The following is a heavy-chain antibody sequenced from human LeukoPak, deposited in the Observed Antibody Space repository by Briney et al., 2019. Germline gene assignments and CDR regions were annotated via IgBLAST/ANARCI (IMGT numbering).Heavy chain of an antibody. J-gene: IGHJ2*01. CDR1: GGSFSAYY. D-gene: IGHD4-17*01. Sequence: SETLSPTCAVYGGSFSAYYWSWIRQPPGRGLEWIGEIYHSGSTNYSPSLKSRVTISVDTSKNQFSLKLSSVTAADTAVYYCARAPQSDYGTHWYFDLWGRGTLVTVSS. V-gene: IGHV4-34*01. CDR3: ARAPQSDYGTHWYFDL. CDR2: IYHSGST.